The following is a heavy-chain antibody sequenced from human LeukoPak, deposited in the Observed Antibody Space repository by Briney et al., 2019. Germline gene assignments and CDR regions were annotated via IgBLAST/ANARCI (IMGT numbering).Heavy chain of an antibody. D-gene: IGHD3-10*02. V-gene: IGHV3-23*05. CDR3: ARGLHYYVGMDV. J-gene: IGHJ6*02. CDR2: VGSDNKP. CDR1: GFTFSAYA. Sequence: GRSLRLSCEASGFTFSAYAMTWVRQAPAKGLEGVSAVGSDNKPHYSEAVKGRFAISRDNSKNTLFLQLNSLRAEDTALYYCARGLHYYVGMDVWGQGTTVTVSS.